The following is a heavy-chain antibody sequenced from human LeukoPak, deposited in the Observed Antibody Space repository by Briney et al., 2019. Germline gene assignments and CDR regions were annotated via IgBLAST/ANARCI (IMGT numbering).Heavy chain of an antibody. V-gene: IGHV3-23*01. J-gene: IGHJ4*02. CDR1: GFTFSSSA. CDR2: SSSSGGST. CDR3: ARAEGLVGATSY. D-gene: IGHD1-26*01. Sequence: GESLKISCAASGFTFSSSAMNWVRQAPGKGLEWVSGSSSSGGSTYYADSVKGRFTISRDNAKNSLYLQMNSLRAEDTAVYYCARAEGLVGATSYWGQGTLVTVSS.